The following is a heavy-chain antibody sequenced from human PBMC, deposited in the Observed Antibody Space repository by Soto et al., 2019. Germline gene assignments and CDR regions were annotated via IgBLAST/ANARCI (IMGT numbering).Heavy chain of an antibody. V-gene: IGHV1-18*01. CDR1: GYTFTSYG. D-gene: IGHD3-10*01. CDR3: ARLTMPQEAFDI. Sequence: QVQLEQSGAEVKKPGASVKVSCKASGYTFTSYGISWVRQAPGQGLEWMGWISAYNGKTNYAQKLQGRVTTPTDTPTRTLYMELRSPTSDATPVYYFARLTMPQEAFDIWGQGTRVTVSS. CDR2: ISAYNGKT. J-gene: IGHJ3*02.